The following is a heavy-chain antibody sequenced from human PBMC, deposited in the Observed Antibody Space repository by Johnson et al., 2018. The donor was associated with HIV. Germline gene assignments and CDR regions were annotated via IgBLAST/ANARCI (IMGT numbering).Heavy chain of an antibody. CDR3: AKGIVVGVRAFDI. V-gene: IGHV3-74*02. Sequence: VQLVESGGGLIQPGGSLRLSCAASGFTFSSYAMSWVRQAPGKGLEWVSHFNTDGSTTSYADSVKGRFTISRDNAKNTLYLQMNSLRAEDTAVYYCAKGIVVGVRAFDIWGQGTMVTVSS. J-gene: IGHJ3*02. CDR1: GFTFSSYA. CDR2: FNTDGSTT. D-gene: IGHD3-22*01.